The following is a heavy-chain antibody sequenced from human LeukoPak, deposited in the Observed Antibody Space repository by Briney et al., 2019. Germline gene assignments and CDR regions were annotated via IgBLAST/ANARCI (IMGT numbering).Heavy chain of an antibody. CDR1: GGTFSSYA. V-gene: IGHV1-69*05. CDR3: ARDWGDYGGEYYFDY. CDR2: IIPIFGTA. Sequence: GSSVKVSCKASGGTFSSYAISWVRQAPGQGLEWVGGIIPIFGTANYAQKFQGRVTITTDESTSTAYMELSSLRSEDTAVYYCARDWGDYGGEYYFDYWGQGTLVTVSS. D-gene: IGHD4-17*01. J-gene: IGHJ4*02.